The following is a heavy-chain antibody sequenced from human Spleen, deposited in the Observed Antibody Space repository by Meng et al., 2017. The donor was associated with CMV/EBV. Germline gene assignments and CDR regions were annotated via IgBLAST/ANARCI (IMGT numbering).Heavy chain of an antibody. V-gene: IGHV3-53*01. CDR2: IYSGGAT. CDR3: ARGRSSGWPLFDF. J-gene: IGHJ4*02. Sequence: SCAASGFTVSSNYMNWVRQGPGKGLEWFSVIYSGGATHYADSVKGRFTISRDSSKNTLYLQMNSLRAEDTAVYYCARGRSSGWPLFDFWSQGTLVTVSS. D-gene: IGHD6-19*01. CDR1: GFTVSSNY.